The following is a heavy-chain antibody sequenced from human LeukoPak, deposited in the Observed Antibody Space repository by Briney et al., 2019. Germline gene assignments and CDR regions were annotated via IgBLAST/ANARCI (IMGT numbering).Heavy chain of an antibody. CDR2: INAGNGNT. V-gene: IGHV1-3*01. Sequence: ASVKVSCKASGYTFTSYAMHWVRQAPGQRLEWMGWINAGNGNTKYSQKFQGRVTITRDTSASTAYMELSSLRSEDTAVYYCARFTGGSRPGVPGYCSGGSCYPYNHYFDYWGQGTLVTVSS. J-gene: IGHJ4*02. D-gene: IGHD2-15*01. CDR1: GYTFTSYA. CDR3: ARFTGGSRPGVPGYCSGGSCYPYNHYFDY.